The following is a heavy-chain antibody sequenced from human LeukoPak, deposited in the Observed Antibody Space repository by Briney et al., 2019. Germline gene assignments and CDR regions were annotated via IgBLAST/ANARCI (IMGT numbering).Heavy chain of an antibody. Sequence: SETLSLTCTVSGGSISSHYWSWIRQPPGKGLEWIGYIYYSGSTNYNPSLKSRVTISVDTSKNQFSLKLSSVTAADTAVYHCARASPYYDIGGAYGMDVWGKGTTVTVSS. CDR1: GGSISSHY. J-gene: IGHJ6*04. CDR2: IYYSGST. D-gene: IGHD3-9*01. CDR3: ARASPYYDIGGAYGMDV. V-gene: IGHV4-59*11.